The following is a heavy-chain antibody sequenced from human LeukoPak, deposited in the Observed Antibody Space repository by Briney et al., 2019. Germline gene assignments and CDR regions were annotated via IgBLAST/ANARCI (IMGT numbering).Heavy chain of an antibody. D-gene: IGHD3-10*01. Sequence: NPGGSLRLSCAASGFTFSDYYMSWIRQAPGKGLEWVSYISSSGSTIYYADSVKGRFTISRDNAKNSQYLQINSLRAEDTAVYYCARERRWFGELFVGYYYMDVWGKGTTVTVSS. CDR1: GFTFSDYY. V-gene: IGHV3-11*04. CDR2: ISSSGSTI. J-gene: IGHJ6*03. CDR3: ARERRWFGELFVGYYYMDV.